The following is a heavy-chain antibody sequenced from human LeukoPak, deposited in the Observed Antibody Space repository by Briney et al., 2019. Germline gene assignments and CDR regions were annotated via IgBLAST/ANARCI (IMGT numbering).Heavy chain of an antibody. CDR2: IYYSGST. V-gene: IGHV4-61*01. D-gene: IGHD3-10*01. CDR3: ARGLGYYYGSGSYYNGAFDI. CDR1: GGSDSSGSYY. Sequence: SETLSLTCTASGGSDSSGSYYWSWIRQPPGKGMEWIGFIYYSGSTNYNPALKSRVTISVDTSKNQFSLKLSSVTAADTAVYYCARGLGYYYGSGSYYNGAFDIWGQGTMVTVSS. J-gene: IGHJ3*02.